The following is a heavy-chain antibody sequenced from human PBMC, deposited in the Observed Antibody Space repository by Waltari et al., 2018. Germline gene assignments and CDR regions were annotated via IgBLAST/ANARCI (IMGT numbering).Heavy chain of an antibody. CDR1: GGSVSSGSYY. V-gene: IGHV4-61*01. J-gene: IGHJ4*02. CDR3: ARGAYDFWSGYYTGNPHYFDY. Sequence: QVQLQESGPGLVKPSETLSLTCTVSGGSVSSGSYYWSWIRQPPGKGLEWIGYIYYSGSTNYNPSLKSRVTISVDTSKNQFSLKLSSVTAADTAVYYCARGAYDFWSGYYTGNPHYFDYWGQGTLVTVSS. CDR2: IYYSGST. D-gene: IGHD3-3*01.